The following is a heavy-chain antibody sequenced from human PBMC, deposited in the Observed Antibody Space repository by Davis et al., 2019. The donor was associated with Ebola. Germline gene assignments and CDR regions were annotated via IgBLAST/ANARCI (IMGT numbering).Heavy chain of an antibody. Sequence: SVQVSCKASGGTFSSYAIRWVRQAPGQGLAWMGRIIPILGIANSAQKFQGRVTITADKPPSTAYMELSSLRSEETAVYYCARDLVGQSWGQGTLVTVSS. V-gene: IGHV1-69*04. CDR2: IIPILGIA. J-gene: IGHJ4*02. CDR3: ARDLVGQS. CDR1: GGTFSSYA. D-gene: IGHD6-6*01.